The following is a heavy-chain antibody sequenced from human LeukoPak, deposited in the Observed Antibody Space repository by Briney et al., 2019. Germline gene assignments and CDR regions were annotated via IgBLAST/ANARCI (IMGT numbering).Heavy chain of an antibody. Sequence: GGSLRLSCAASGFTFSSYWMSWVRQAPGKGLEWVANIKQDGSEKYYVDSVKGRFTISRDNAKNSLYLQMNSLRAEDTAVYYCARGYCSGGTCFYYNGMDVWGQGTTVTVSS. V-gene: IGHV3-7*03. J-gene: IGHJ6*02. CDR3: ARGYCSGGTCFYYNGMDV. CDR2: IKQDGSEK. D-gene: IGHD2-15*01. CDR1: GFTFSSYW.